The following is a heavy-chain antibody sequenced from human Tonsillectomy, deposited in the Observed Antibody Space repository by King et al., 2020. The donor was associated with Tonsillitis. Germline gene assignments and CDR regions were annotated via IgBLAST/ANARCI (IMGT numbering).Heavy chain of an antibody. CDR1: GGSFSSFG. Sequence: VQLVQSGAEVKNPGSSVKVSCKASGGSFSSFGVSWVRQAPGQGLEWMGGIIPIFGTTNYAQNFQGRVTITADESPSTAYMDLSSLRSEDTALYYCASCSPDQVNSGCYFFDSWGQGTLVTVSS. V-gene: IGHV1-69*01. CDR3: ASCSPDQVNSGCYFFDS. J-gene: IGHJ4*02. D-gene: IGHD1-26*01. CDR2: IIPIFGTT.